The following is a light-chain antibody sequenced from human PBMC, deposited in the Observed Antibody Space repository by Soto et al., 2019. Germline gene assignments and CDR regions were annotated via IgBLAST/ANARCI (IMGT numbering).Light chain of an antibody. J-gene: IGKJ4*01. Sequence: EVVLTQSPGTLSLSPGERATLSCRASQRVDSSTLAWYQQKPGQAPRLLISGASKRATGTPDRFSGSGSGTDFTLTISRLAPDDFAVYYCQHFDDPLTFGGGTKVEIK. V-gene: IGKV3-20*01. CDR3: QHFDDPLT. CDR2: GAS. CDR1: QRVDSST.